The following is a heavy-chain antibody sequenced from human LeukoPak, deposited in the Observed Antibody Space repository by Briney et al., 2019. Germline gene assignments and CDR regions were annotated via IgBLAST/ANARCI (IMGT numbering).Heavy chain of an antibody. D-gene: IGHD6-13*01. CDR1: GGSISSGSYY. J-gene: IGHJ4*02. V-gene: IGHV4-61*02. CDR3: AREESYSSSWYVPYFDY. CDR2: IYTSGST. Sequence: SQTLSLTCTVSGGSISSGSYYWSWIRQPAGKGLEWIGRIYTSGSTNYNPSLKSRVTISVDTSKNQFSLKLSSETAADTAVYYCAREESYSSSWYVPYFDYWGQGTLVTVSS.